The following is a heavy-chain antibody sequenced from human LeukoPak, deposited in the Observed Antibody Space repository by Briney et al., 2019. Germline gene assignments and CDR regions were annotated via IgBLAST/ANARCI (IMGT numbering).Heavy chain of an antibody. CDR1: GFTLSSYW. V-gene: IGHV3-7*01. J-gene: IGHJ1*01. D-gene: IGHD6-19*01. CDR3: ATSIAVAHGYFQH. Sequence: GGSLRLSCAASGFTLSSYWMSWVRQAPGKGLEWVANIKQDGSEKYYVDSVKGRFTISRDNAKNSLYLQMNSLRAEDTAVYYCATSIAVAHGYFQHWGQGTLVTVSS. CDR2: IKQDGSEK.